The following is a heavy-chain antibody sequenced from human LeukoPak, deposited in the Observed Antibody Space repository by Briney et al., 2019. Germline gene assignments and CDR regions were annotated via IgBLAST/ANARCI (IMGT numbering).Heavy chain of an antibody. J-gene: IGHJ5*01. CDR1: GDSVTNYY. Sequence: PSETLSLTCAVSGDSVTNYYWSWIRQPAGQGLEWICHIYVSGRTNYNPSFKSRVSMSIDTSKKQFSLNLTSVSAADTAVYFCARDRWELTPAKGWFDSWGQGTLVTVSS. CDR2: IYVSGRT. CDR3: ARDRWELTPAKGWFDS. D-gene: IGHD1-26*01. V-gene: IGHV4-4*07.